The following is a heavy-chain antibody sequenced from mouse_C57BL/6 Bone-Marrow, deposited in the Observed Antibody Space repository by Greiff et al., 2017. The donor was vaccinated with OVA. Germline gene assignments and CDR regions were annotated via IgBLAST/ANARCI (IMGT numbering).Heavy chain of an antibody. CDR1: GFTFSSYG. V-gene: IGHV5-6*01. J-gene: IGHJ3*01. CDR3: ARLYDGSFAY. D-gene: IGHD2-3*01. CDR2: ISSGGSYT. Sequence: EVMLVESGGDLVKPGGSLKLSCAASGFTFSSYGMSWVRQTPDKRLEWVATISSGGSYTYYPDSVKGRFTISRDNAKNTLYLQMSSLKSEDTAMYYCARLYDGSFAYWGQGTLVTVSA.